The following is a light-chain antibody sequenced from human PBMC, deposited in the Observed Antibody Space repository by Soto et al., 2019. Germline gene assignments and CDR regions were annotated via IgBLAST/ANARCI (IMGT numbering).Light chain of an antibody. Sequence: QSALTQPRSVSGSPGQSVTISCTGTSSDVGGYNYVSWYQQHPGKAPKLMIYDVGKRPSGVPDRFSGSKSGNTASLTISGLQAEDEADDYCCSYAGSYTYVFGTGTKLTVL. CDR1: SSDVGGYNY. CDR3: CSYAGSYTYV. V-gene: IGLV2-11*01. CDR2: DVG. J-gene: IGLJ1*01.